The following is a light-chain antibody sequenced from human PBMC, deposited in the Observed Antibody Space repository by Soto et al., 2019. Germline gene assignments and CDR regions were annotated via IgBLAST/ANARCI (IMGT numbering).Light chain of an antibody. Sequence: DIHMTQSPSTLSASVGDRVTITCRASRSISRWLAWYQQKPGRAPKVLIYEASNLESGVPSRFSGSGSGTEFTLTISSLQPDYFGTYYCQEYRIFFGGGTRVEMK. CDR2: EAS. CDR1: RSISRW. CDR3: QEYRIF. V-gene: IGKV1-5*01. J-gene: IGKJ4*01.